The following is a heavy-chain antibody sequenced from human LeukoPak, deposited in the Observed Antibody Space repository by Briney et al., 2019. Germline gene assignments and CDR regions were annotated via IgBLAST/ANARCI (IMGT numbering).Heavy chain of an antibody. CDR3: ARGRYGDDAFDI. J-gene: IGHJ3*02. CDR1: GGSINSGGYY. Sequence: SQTLSLTCTVSGGSINSGGYYWSWIRQHPGKGLEWIGYIHYSGGTYYNPSLKSRVTIPADTSKNQFSLNLSSVTAADTAVYYCARGRYGDDAFDIWGQGTMVTVSS. D-gene: IGHD4-17*01. V-gene: IGHV4-31*03. CDR2: IHYSGGT.